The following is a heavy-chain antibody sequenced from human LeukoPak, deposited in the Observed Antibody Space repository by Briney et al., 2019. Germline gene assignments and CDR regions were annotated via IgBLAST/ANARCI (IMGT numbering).Heavy chain of an antibody. CDR1: GGSFSGYY. V-gene: IGHV4-34*01. J-gene: IGHJ4*02. Sequence: PSETLSLTCAVYGGSFSGYYWSWIRQPPGKGLEWIGEINHSGSTNYNPSLKSRVTISVDTSKNQFSLKLSSVTAADTAVYYCASRRQRLVRFDYWGQGTLVTVSS. CDR3: ASRRQRLVRFDY. CDR2: INHSGST. D-gene: IGHD6-13*01.